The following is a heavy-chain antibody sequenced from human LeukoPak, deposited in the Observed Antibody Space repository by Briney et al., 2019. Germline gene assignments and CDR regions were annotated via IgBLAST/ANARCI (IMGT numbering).Heavy chain of an antibody. CDR2: ISGGGGST. D-gene: IGHD4-17*01. J-gene: IGHJ5*02. CDR1: GFTFTSYS. CDR3: AKVGDYEEGWFDP. Sequence: GGSLRLSCAASGFTFTSYSMNWVRQAPGKGLEWVPTISGGGGSTYYADSVKGRFTISRDNSKNTLYLQMNSLRAEDTAVYYCAKVGDYEEGWFDPWGQGTLVTVSS. V-gene: IGHV3-23*01.